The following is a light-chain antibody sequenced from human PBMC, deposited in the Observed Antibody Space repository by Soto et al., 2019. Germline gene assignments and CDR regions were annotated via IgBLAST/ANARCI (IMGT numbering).Light chain of an antibody. V-gene: IGKV1-5*01. CDR3: QYYNSYSS. J-gene: IGKJ2*03. CDR2: DVS. CDR1: QSISSY. Sequence: DIPMTQSPSTLSASVGDRITITCRASQSISSYLAWYQQKPGKAPNLLIYDVSNLESGVPSRFSGSGSGTEFTLTGNSLQPDDFASYFRQYYNSYSSFGQGTKLQI.